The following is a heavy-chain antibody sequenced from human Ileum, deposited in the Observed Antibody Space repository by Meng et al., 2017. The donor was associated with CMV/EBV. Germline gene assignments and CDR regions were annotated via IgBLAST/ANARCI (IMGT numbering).Heavy chain of an antibody. J-gene: IGHJ4*02. CDR3: AQGPGGGGYGV. CDR1: GFGLSNYG. Sequence: GGSLRLSCAASGFGLSNYGINWVRQAPGKGLEWVSVLYNSDGRAYYADSVKGRFTVSRDSSKNTFYLQMTGLRGDDTAVYYCAQGPGGGGYGVWGQGTRVTVSS. CDR2: LYNSDGRA. D-gene: IGHD6-25*01. V-gene: IGHV3-23*03.